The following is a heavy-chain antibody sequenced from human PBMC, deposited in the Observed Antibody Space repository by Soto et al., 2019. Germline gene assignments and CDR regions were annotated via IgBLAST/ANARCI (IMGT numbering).Heavy chain of an antibody. D-gene: IGHD3-3*01. Sequence: GSLRLTCSASGFTFSSYWMSWVRQAPGKGLEWVANIKQDGSEKYYVDSVKGRFTISRDNAKNTLYLQMNSLRAEDTAVYYCAREGHDFWSGIDYWGQGTLVTIYS. CDR3: AREGHDFWSGIDY. V-gene: IGHV3-7*01. J-gene: IGHJ4*02. CDR1: GFTFSSYW. CDR2: IKQDGSEK.